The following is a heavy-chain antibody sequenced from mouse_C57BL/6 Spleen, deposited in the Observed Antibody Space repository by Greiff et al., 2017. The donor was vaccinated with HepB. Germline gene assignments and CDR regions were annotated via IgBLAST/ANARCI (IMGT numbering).Heavy chain of an antibody. Sequence: VKLQQSGAELMKPGASVKLSCKATGYTFTGYWIEWVKQRPGHGLEWIGEILPGSGSTNYNEKFKGKATFTADTSSNTAYMQLSSLTTEDSAIYYCARKRYDYERGYWYFDVWGTGTTVTVSS. CDR1: GYTFTGYW. CDR2: ILPGSGST. V-gene: IGHV1-9*01. J-gene: IGHJ1*03. D-gene: IGHD2-4*01. CDR3: ARKRYDYERGYWYFDV.